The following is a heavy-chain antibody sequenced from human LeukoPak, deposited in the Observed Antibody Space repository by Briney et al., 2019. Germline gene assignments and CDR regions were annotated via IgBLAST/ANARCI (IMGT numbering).Heavy chain of an antibody. CDR1: GFTFSNDW. Sequence: SGGSPRLSCAASGFTFSNDWMSWVRQAPGKGLEWVGRVKSNTDGGTTDYAAPVKGRFTISRHDSRATMYLQMNSLKTEDTAVYYCTRERSFYYDRSGFLDSWGQGTLVTVSS. D-gene: IGHD3-22*01. CDR2: VKSNTDGGTT. CDR3: TRERSFYYDRSGFLDS. V-gene: IGHV3-15*01. J-gene: IGHJ4*02.